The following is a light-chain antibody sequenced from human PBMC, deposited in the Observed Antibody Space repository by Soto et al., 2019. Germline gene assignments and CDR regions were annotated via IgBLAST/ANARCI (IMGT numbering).Light chain of an antibody. CDR3: QQYYSYPIT. V-gene: IGKV1-8*01. CDR2: AAS. Sequence: AIRMTQSPSSLSASTGDRVTITCRASQGISSYLAWYQQKPGKAPKLLIYAASTLQSGVPSRFSGSGSGTDFTLTISCLQSGDFATYYCQQYYSYPITFGQGTRLEIK. J-gene: IGKJ5*01. CDR1: QGISSY.